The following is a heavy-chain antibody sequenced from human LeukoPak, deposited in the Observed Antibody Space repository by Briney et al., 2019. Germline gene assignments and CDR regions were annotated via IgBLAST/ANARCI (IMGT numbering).Heavy chain of an antibody. CDR1: GFTFSSHG. V-gene: IGHV3-30*18. CDR2: ISYDGSNK. J-gene: IGHJ5*02. Sequence: GGSLRLSCAASGFTFSSHGMHWVRQAPGKGLEWVAVISYDGSNKYYADSVKGRFTISRDNSKNTLYLQMNSLRAEDTAVYYCAKGLGSSWINWFGPWGQGTLVTVSS. CDR3: AKGLGSSWINWFGP. D-gene: IGHD6-13*01.